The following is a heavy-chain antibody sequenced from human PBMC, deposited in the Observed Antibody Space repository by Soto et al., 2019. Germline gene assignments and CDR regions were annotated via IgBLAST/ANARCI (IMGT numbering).Heavy chain of an antibody. CDR3: ARVRRGSGYPFDY. V-gene: IGHV4-30-2*01. CDR1: GGSISSGGYS. J-gene: IGHJ4*02. Sequence: QLQLQESGSGLVKPSQTLSLTCAVSGGSISSGGYSWSWIRQPPGKGLEWIGYIYHSGSTYYNPSLKRRVTISVDRSKNQFSLKLSSVTAADTAVYYCARVRRGSGYPFDYWGQGALVTVSS. D-gene: IGHD3-10*01. CDR2: IYHSGST.